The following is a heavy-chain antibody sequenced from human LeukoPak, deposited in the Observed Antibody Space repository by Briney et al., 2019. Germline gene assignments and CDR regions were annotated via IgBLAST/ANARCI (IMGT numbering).Heavy chain of an antibody. CDR2: IDPKSGDT. J-gene: IGHJ3*01. D-gene: IGHD3-16*01. CDR1: GHSFNAYY. Sequence: ASMKVSCKASGHSFNAYYMHWVRQAPGQGLEWMGRIDPKSGDTKYTQKFQGRVTMTRDTSISTAYMELSRLTSDDTAVYYCSTFTAPFNAFDLLGQGTKVPGSS. V-gene: IGHV1-2*06. CDR3: STFTAPFNAFDL.